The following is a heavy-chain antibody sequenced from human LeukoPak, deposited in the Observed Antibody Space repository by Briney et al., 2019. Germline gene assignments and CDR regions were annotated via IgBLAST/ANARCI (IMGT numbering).Heavy chain of an antibody. Sequence: PSETLSLTCTVSGGSISTYYWSWIRQPAGEGLEWIGRISTSGSANYNPSLKSRVTMSVDTSKNQFSLTLNPVTAADTGVYFCARVSRGWNYVDYWGQGTLVTVSS. CDR1: GGSISTYY. D-gene: IGHD6-19*01. CDR2: ISTSGSA. V-gene: IGHV4-4*07. J-gene: IGHJ4*02. CDR3: ARVSRGWNYVDY.